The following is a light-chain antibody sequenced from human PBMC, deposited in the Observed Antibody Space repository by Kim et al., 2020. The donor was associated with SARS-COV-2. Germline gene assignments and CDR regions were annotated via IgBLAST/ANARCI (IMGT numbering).Light chain of an antibody. CDR1: SSDVGGYNY. V-gene: IGLV2-8*01. CDR2: EVS. Sequence: QSALTQPPSASGSPGQSVTISCTGTSSDVGGYNYVSWYQQHPGKAPKLMIYEVSKRPSGVPDRFSGSKSGNTASLTISGLQAEDEADYYCCSYVGIFSEVFGGGTQPTVL. J-gene: IGLJ2*01. CDR3: CSYVGIFSEV.